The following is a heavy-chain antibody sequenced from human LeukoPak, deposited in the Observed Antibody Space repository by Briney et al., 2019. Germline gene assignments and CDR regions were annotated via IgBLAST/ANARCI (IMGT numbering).Heavy chain of an antibody. CDR1: GFTFSSYA. CDR2: IWYDGSNK. D-gene: IGHD3-10*01. CDR3: TTSYDYDSGSYYNY. Sequence: GGSLRLSCAASGFTFSSYAMHWVRQAPGKGLEWVEVIWYDGSNKYYADSVKGRFTISRDDSKNTLYLQMNSLKTEDTAVYYCTTSYDYDSGSYYNYWGQGTLVTVSS. J-gene: IGHJ4*02. V-gene: IGHV3-33*08.